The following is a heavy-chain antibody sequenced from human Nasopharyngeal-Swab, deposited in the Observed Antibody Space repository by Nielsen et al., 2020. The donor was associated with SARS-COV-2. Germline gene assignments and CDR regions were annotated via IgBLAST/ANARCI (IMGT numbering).Heavy chain of an antibody. CDR3: ARYGGMQILTGYFDY. Sequence: GGPLRLSCAPSGFTSSDYYMSWFRQAPGKGLEWVSYISSSGSTIYYADSGKDRFTISRDNTKNSLYLQMNNLRAEDTAVYYWARYGGMQILTGYFDYWGPGTLVTVSS. CDR1: GFTSSDYY. J-gene: IGHJ4*02. V-gene: IGHV3-11*04. CDR2: ISSSGSTI. D-gene: IGHD3-9*01.